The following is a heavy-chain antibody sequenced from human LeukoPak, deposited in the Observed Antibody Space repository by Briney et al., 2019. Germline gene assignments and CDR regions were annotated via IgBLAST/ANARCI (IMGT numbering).Heavy chain of an antibody. D-gene: IGHD5-18*01. CDR3: ARREGRLWFHFDY. Sequence: SETLSLTCAVSGGSLSSNNYYWGWIRHPPGQGLVWAGIIYYSGHTDYNASHMRRVAISGDTSKTHFALSVRSGTAADSAVYFCARREGRLWFHFDYWGQGTLVTGSS. J-gene: IGHJ4*02. CDR2: IYYSGHT. CDR1: GGSLSSNNYY. V-gene: IGHV4-39*02.